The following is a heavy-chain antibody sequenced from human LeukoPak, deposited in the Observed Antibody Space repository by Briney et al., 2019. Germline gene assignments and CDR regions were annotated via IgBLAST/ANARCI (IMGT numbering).Heavy chain of an antibody. CDR2: SYYSGST. CDR3: ARDASYYDFWSGYPRPYGMDV. J-gene: IGHJ6*02. D-gene: IGHD3-3*01. CDR1: GGSIISYY. V-gene: IGHV4-59*01. Sequence: KPSETLSLTCTVSGGSIISYYWSWIRQPPGKGLEWIGYSYYSGSTNYNPSLKSRVTISVDTSKNQFSLKLSSVTAADTAVYYCARDASYYDFWSGYPRPYGMDVWGQGSTVTVSS.